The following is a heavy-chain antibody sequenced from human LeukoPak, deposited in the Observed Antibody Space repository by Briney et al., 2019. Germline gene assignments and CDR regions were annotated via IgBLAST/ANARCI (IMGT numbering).Heavy chain of an antibody. J-gene: IGHJ6*03. V-gene: IGHV2-70*11. Sequence: SGPALVKPTQTLTLTCTFSGFSLSTSGMCVSWIRQPPGKALEWLARIDWDDDKYYSTSLKTRLTISKDTSKNQVVLTMTNMDPVDTATYYCARIRDGSGSYYMDVWGKGTTVTVSS. CDR1: GFSLSTSGMC. CDR3: ARIRDGSGSYYMDV. D-gene: IGHD3-10*01. CDR2: IDWDDDK.